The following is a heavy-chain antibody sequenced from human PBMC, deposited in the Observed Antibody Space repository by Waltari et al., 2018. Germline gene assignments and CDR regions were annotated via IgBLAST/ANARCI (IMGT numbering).Heavy chain of an antibody. CDR3: ATSDWGEYYFNY. V-gene: IGHV1-2*06. D-gene: IGHD7-27*01. J-gene: IGHJ4*02. Sequence: QVLLVQSGAEVETPGASVKVSCKASGYTFTDYYTPWVRQAPGQGLEWMGRINPTSGGTSYAQKFQGRVTMTRDTSIGTAYMDLSRLRSDDTAVYYCATSDWGEYYFNYWGQGTLVTVSS. CDR1: GYTFTDYY. CDR2: INPTSGGT.